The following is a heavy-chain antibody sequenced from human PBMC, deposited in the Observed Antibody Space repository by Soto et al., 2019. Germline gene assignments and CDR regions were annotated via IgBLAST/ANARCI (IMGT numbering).Heavy chain of an antibody. CDR3: ARYRREAVAGYTLDN. Sequence: SETLSLTCTVSGASISGFYWSWIRKSAGKGLEWIGYVYNSGSTNYNPSLKSRVTISEDTSKSQFSLKVNSMTAADTAVYYCARYRREAVAGYTLDNWGQGILVTVSS. D-gene: IGHD6-13*01. V-gene: IGHV4-4*07. CDR1: GASISGFY. J-gene: IGHJ4*02. CDR2: VYNSGST.